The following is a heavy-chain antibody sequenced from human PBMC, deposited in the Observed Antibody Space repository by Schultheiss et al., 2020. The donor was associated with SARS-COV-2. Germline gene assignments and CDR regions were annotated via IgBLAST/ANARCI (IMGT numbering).Heavy chain of an antibody. CDR1: GFTFSSYA. Sequence: GGSLRLSCAASGFTFSSYAMHWVRQAPGKGLEWVAVISYDGSNKYYADSVKGRFTISRDNSKNTLYLQMNSLRAEDTAVYYCARGLVSSSWYALSYYYYGMDVWGQGTTVTVSS. CDR3: ARGLVSSSWYALSYYYYGMDV. CDR2: ISYDGSNK. V-gene: IGHV3-30*07. J-gene: IGHJ6*02. D-gene: IGHD6-13*01.